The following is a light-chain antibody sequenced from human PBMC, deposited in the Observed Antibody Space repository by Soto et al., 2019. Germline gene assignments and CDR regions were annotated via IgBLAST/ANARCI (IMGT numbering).Light chain of an antibody. V-gene: IGKV3-15*01. J-gene: IGKJ1*01. Sequence: ELVMTQSPATLSVSPGERATLSCRASQSVSSNLAWYQQRPGQAPRLLIYGASSRATGIPARFSGSGSGTEFTLTISSLQSADFAVYYCQQYSNWPRTFGQGTKV. CDR1: QSVSSN. CDR3: QQYSNWPRT. CDR2: GAS.